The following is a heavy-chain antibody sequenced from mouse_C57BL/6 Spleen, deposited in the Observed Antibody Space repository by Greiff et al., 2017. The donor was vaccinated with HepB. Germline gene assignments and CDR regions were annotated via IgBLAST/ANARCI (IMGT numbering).Heavy chain of an antibody. V-gene: IGHV1-69*01. CDR2: IDPSDSYT. CDR3: ARVGYSNYSYYYAMDY. J-gene: IGHJ4*01. CDR1: GYTFTSYW. Sequence: QVHVKQPGAELVMPGASVKLSCKASGYTFTSYWMHWVKQRPGQGLEWIGEIDPSDSYTNYNQKFKGKSTLTVDKSSSTAYMQLSSLTSEDSAVYYCARVGYSNYSYYYAMDYWGQGTSVTVSS. D-gene: IGHD2-5*01.